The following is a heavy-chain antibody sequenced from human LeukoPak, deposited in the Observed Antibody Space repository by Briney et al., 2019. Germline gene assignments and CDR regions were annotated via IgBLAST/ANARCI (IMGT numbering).Heavy chain of an antibody. J-gene: IGHJ4*02. CDR2: ITSSSTTM. Sequence: GGSLTLSCAASGFTLSTYSMNWVRQAPGKGLEWVSYITSSSTTMYYTDSVKGRFAISRDNAKNSLYLQMNSLRDEDTAVYYCATTYAGSGSYSFDYWGQGTLVTVSS. D-gene: IGHD3-10*01. CDR1: GFTLSTYS. V-gene: IGHV3-48*02. CDR3: ATTYAGSGSYSFDY.